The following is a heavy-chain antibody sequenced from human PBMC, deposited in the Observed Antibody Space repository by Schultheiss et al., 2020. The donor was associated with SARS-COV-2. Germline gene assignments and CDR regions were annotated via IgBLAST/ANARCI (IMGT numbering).Heavy chain of an antibody. V-gene: IGHV4-39*01. CDR1: GGSISSSSYY. Sequence: SETLSLTCTVSGGSISSSSYYWGWIRQPPGKGLEWIGSIYYSGSTYYNPSLKSRVTISVDTSKNQFSLKLSSVTAADTAVYYCASWAVRAGTTRTDYWGQGTLVTVSS. J-gene: IGHJ4*02. D-gene: IGHD1-7*01. CDR3: ASWAVRAGTTRTDY. CDR2: IYYSGST.